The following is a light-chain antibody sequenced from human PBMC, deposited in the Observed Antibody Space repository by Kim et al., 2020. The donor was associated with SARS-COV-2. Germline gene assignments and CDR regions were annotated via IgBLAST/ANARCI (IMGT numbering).Light chain of an antibody. J-gene: IGKJ4*01. Sequence: EIVLTQSPATLSLSPGERATLSCRASQSVGRSLAWYQQKPGQAPRLLIYDASNRATGIPARFSGSGSGTDFTLTISSLEPEDFAVYYCQQRTNWPLTFGGGTKVEIK. V-gene: IGKV3-11*01. CDR2: DAS. CDR1: QSVGRS. CDR3: QQRTNWPLT.